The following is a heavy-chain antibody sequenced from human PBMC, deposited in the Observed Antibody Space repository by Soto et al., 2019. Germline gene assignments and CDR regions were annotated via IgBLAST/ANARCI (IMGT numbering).Heavy chain of an antibody. V-gene: IGHV3-7*01. D-gene: IGHD3-3*01. CDR2: IKMDDSEK. J-gene: IGHJ3*01. CDR1: GFTFGSYW. CDR3: ARAPYYHSVKAFNL. Sequence: PGGSLRLSCAASGFTFGSYWMSWVRQAPGKGLEWLATIKMDDSEKKYVDSVKGRFTMSRDNAKNSLYLQMDSLRAENTAVYYCARAPYYHSVKAFNLWGQGTMVTVSS.